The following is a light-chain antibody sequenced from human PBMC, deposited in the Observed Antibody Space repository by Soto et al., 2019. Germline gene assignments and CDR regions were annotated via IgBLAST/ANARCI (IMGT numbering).Light chain of an antibody. CDR1: TSNIGSNS. J-gene: IGLJ2*01. CDR2: DNN. V-gene: IGLV1-51*01. Sequence: QSVLTQPPSVSAAPGQKVTISCSGSTSNIGSNSVSWYQQVPGTAPKLLIYDNNKRPSVIPDRFSGSKSGTSATLGITGLQTGDEADYYCGAWDSSLSAVLFGGGTKLTVL. CDR3: GAWDSSLSAVL.